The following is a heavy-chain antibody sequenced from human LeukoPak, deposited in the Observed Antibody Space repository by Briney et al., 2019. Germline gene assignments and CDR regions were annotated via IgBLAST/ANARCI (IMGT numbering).Heavy chain of an antibody. D-gene: IGHD3-22*01. CDR1: GFTFSSYS. Sequence: GGSLRLSCAASGFTFSSYSMNWVRQAPGKGLEWVSSISSSSSYIYYADSVKGRFTISRDNDKNSLYLQMNSLRAEDTAVYYCARGRVDFYYDSSGYSLPFDYWGQGTLVTVSS. CDR2: ISSSSSYI. V-gene: IGHV3-21*01. CDR3: ARGRVDFYYDSSGYSLPFDY. J-gene: IGHJ4*02.